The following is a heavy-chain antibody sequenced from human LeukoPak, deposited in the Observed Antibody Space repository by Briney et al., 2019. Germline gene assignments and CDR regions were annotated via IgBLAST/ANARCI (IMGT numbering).Heavy chain of an antibody. CDR2: IRYDGSNK. Sequence: HPGGSLRLSCAASGFTFSSYGMYWVRQAPDRGLEWVAFIRYDGSNKYYADSVKGRFTVSRDNSKNTLYLQMKSLRAEDTAVYYCAKGGGYEAQYYYYYLDVWGKGTTVTISS. CDR1: GFTFSSYG. V-gene: IGHV3-30*02. J-gene: IGHJ6*03. CDR3: AKGGGYEAQYYYYYLDV. D-gene: IGHD5-12*01.